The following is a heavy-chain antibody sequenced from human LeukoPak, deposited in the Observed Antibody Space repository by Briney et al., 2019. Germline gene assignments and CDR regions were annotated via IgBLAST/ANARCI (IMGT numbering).Heavy chain of an antibody. J-gene: IGHJ4*02. CDR1: GFTXSSYG. CDR2: IWYDGSNK. V-gene: IGHV3-33*01. Sequence: RSLRLSCAASGFTXSSYGMHWVRQAPGKGLEWVAVIWYDGSNKYYADSVKGRFTISRDNSKNTLYLQMNSLRAEDTAVYYCARDHSSGWYSDYFDYWGQGTLVTVSS. CDR3: ARDHSSGWYSDYFDY. D-gene: IGHD6-19*01.